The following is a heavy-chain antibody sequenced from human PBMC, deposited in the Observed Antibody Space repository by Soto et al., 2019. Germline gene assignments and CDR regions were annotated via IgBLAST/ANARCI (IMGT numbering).Heavy chain of an antibody. V-gene: IGHV3-33*01. Sequence: GGSLRLSCAASGFTFSSYGMHWVRQAPGKGLEWVAVIWYDGSNKYYADSVKGRFTISRDNSKNTLYLQMNSLRAEDTAVYYCARDQYYDFWSGYSYYGMDVWGQGTTVTVSS. CDR3: ARDQYYDFWSGYSYYGMDV. CDR1: GFTFSSYG. D-gene: IGHD3-3*01. J-gene: IGHJ6*02. CDR2: IWYDGSNK.